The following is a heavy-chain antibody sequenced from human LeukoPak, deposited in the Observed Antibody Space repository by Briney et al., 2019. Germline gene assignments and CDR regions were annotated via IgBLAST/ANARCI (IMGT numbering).Heavy chain of an antibody. V-gene: IGHV1-69*01. J-gene: IGHJ4*02. D-gene: IGHD6-19*01. CDR3: AKTPNSGWYEGDFDY. CDR1: GGTFSSYA. CDR2: IIPIFGTA. Sequence: SVKVSCKASGGTFSSYAISWVRQAPGQGLEWMGGIIPIFGTANYAQKFQGRVTITADESTSTAYMELSSLRSEDTAVYYCAKTPNSGWYEGDFDYWGQGTLVTVSS.